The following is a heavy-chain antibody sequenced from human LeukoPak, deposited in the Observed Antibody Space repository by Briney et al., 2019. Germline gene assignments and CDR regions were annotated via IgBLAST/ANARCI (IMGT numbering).Heavy chain of an antibody. CDR3: TKDRYCSSSSCPTDH. Sequence: GGSLRLSCAASGFAFDEYTIHWVRQAPGKGLEWVSLISGDGGRIYYADSVRGRFTISRDNSKNSLFLQMNNLRIEDTALYYCTKDRYCSSSSCPTDHWGQGTLVTVSS. CDR1: GFAFDEYT. J-gene: IGHJ4*02. CDR2: ISGDGGRI. V-gene: IGHV3-43*02. D-gene: IGHD2-2*01.